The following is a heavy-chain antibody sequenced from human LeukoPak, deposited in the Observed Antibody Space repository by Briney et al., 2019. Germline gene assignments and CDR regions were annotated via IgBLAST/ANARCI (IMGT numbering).Heavy chain of an antibody. CDR2: INPNGGAI. CDR3: VKPSRGPYYWFDL. J-gene: IGHJ5*02. CDR1: GYTFIGYY. Sequence: ASVGVSCKASGYTFIGYYMHWVRPAPGQALEWMGWINPNGGAINYAQKFQGRVTLTRDTSRNTAYMEINRLTSDDTAVYYCVKPSRGPYYWFDLWGQGTLVTVSS. D-gene: IGHD1-1*01. V-gene: IGHV1-2*02.